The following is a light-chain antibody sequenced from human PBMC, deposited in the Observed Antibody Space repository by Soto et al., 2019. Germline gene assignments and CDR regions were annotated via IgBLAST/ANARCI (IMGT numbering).Light chain of an antibody. Sequence: DIQMTQSPSSLSASVGDRVTITCRASQSIYNYLNWYQQKPGIADKLLIYAASSFQSGGPSRSSGSRPGPDFTLTTSRPQPEDLAAYYSPQSDRAPVSFGQGTKREIK. V-gene: IGKV1-39*01. J-gene: IGKJ2*01. CDR1: QSIYNY. CDR3: PQSDRAPVS. CDR2: AAS.